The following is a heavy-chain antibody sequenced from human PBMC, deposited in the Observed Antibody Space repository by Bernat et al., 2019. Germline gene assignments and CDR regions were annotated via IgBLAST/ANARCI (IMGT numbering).Heavy chain of an antibody. J-gene: IGHJ4*02. Sequence: QVQLVQSGAEVKKPGASVKVSCKASGYTFTGYYMHWVRQAPGQGLEWMGWINPNSGGTNYAQKFQGWVTMTRDTSISTAYMELSRLRSDDTAVYYCARDGGRYYYGSWSYWRGYDAFDYWGQGTLVTVSS. CDR2: INPNSGGT. V-gene: IGHV1-2*04. D-gene: IGHD3-10*01. CDR3: ARDGGRYYYGSWSYWRGYDAFDY. CDR1: GYTFTGYY.